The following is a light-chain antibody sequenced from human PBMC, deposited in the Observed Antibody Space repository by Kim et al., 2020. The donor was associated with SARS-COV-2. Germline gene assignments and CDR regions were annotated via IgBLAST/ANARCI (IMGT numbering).Light chain of an antibody. CDR2: GAS. CDR3: LQHYKYPYT. Sequence: AIQMTQSPSSLSASVGDTVTITCRTSQGIRNDLAWFQQKAGKAPQLLIYGASSLYTGVPSRFSGSGSGTDFTLTISSLQPEDFATYYCLQHYKYPYTFGQGTKLEI. J-gene: IGKJ2*01. CDR1: QGIRND. V-gene: IGKV1-6*01.